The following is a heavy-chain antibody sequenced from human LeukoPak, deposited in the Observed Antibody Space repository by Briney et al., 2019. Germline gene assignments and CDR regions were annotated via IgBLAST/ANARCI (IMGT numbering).Heavy chain of an antibody. CDR2: ISWNSGSI. J-gene: IGHJ4*02. D-gene: IGHD3-9*01. CDR1: GFTFDDYA. CDR3: AKDEGRGGEDYDILTGRFDY. V-gene: IGHV3-9*01. Sequence: PGGSLRLSCAASGFTFDDYAMHWVRQAPGKGLEWVSGISWNSGSIGYADSVKGRFTISRDNAKNSLYLQMNSLRAEDTALYYCAKDEGRGGEDYDILTGRFDYWGQGTLVTVSS.